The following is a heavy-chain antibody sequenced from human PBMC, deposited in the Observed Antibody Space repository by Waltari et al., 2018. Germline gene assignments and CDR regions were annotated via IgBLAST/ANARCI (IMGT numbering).Heavy chain of an antibody. CDR2: ISYDGSNK. CDR1: GFTFSSYA. CDR3: AREDDYSFDY. D-gene: IGHD4-4*01. V-gene: IGHV3-30-3*01. J-gene: IGHJ4*02. Sequence: QVQLVESGGGVVQPGRSLRLSCAASGFTFSSYAMHWVRQAPGKGLEWVAVISYDGSNKYYADSVKGRFTISRDNSKNTLYLKMNSLRAEDTAVYYCAREDDYSFDYWGQGTLVTVSS.